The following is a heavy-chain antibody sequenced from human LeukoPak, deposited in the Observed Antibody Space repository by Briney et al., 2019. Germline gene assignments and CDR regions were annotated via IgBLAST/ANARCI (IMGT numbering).Heavy chain of an antibody. Sequence: GGSLRLSCAASGFTFSTYSMNWVRQAPGKGLEWVSYISGSSSTIYFADSVKGRFTISRDNAKNSLYLQMNSLRAEDTAVYYCARDRVVATTLGLDVWGQGTTVTVSS. D-gene: IGHD2-15*01. J-gene: IGHJ6*02. CDR2: ISGSSSTI. CDR3: ARDRVVATTLGLDV. V-gene: IGHV3-48*04. CDR1: GFTFSTYS.